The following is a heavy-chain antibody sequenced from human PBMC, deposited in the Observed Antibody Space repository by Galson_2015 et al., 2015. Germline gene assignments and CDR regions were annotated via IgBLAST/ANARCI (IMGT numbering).Heavy chain of an antibody. CDR3: AGPFDNYVTS. V-gene: IGHV3-21*01. J-gene: IGHJ5*02. D-gene: IGHD4-11*01. CDR2: ISGSSTYI. Sequence: SLRLSCAASGFTFSNYSMNWVRQAPGKGLEWVSFISGSSTYIYYADSVRGRFTISRDNAKNSLYLQMNSLRAEDTAMYYCAGPFDNYVTSWGQGTLVTVSS. CDR1: GFTFSNYS.